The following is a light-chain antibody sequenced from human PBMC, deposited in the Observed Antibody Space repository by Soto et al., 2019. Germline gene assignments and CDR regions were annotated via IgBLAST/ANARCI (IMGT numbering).Light chain of an antibody. CDR1: QSVSSSY. CDR3: QQYGSSPVT. Sequence: EIVLTQSPGTLSLSPGERATLSCRASQSVSSSYLAWYQQKPGQAPRLLIYGASSRATGIPDRFSGCGSGTDFTLTISRLEPEDFAVYYCQQYGSSPVTFGQGTKVEIK. V-gene: IGKV3-20*01. J-gene: IGKJ1*01. CDR2: GAS.